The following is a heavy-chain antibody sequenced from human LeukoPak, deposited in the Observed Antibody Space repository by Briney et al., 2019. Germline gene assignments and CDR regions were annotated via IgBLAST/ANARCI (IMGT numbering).Heavy chain of an antibody. CDR3: AKSKGTTGTTGVDY. CDR2: ISYDGSNK. J-gene: IGHJ4*02. Sequence: GGSLRLSCAASGFTFSSYGMHWVRQAPGKGLEWVAVISYDGSNKYYADSVKGRFTISRDNSKNTLYLQMNTLRAEDTAVYYCAKSKGTTGTTGVDYWGQGTLVTVSS. D-gene: IGHD1-1*01. V-gene: IGHV3-30*18. CDR1: GFTFSSYG.